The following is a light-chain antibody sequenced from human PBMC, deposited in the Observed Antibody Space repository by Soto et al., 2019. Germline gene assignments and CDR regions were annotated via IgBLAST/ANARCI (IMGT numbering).Light chain of an antibody. CDR2: EVS. CDR1: SSDVGGYNY. V-gene: IGLV2-14*01. Sequence: QSALTQPASVSGSPGQSITISCTGTSSDVGGYNYVSWFQHHPGKAPKLIIYEVSYRPSGVSNRFSGSKSGDTASLTISGLQAEDEADYYCSSVTITITRYAFGTGTKVTVL. CDR3: SSVTITITRYA. J-gene: IGLJ1*01.